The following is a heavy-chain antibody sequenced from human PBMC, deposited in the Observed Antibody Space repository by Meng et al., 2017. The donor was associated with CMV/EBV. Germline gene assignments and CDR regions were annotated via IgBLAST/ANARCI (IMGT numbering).Heavy chain of an antibody. J-gene: IGHJ6*02. CDR3: ARDPYDFWTSYYYGMDV. Sequence: GGSLRLSCAASGFTFDDYAMHWVRQAPGKGLEWVSGISWNSGSIGYADSVKGRFTISRDNAKNSLYLQMNSLRAEDTTVYYCARDPYDFWTSYYYGMDVWGQGTTVTVSS. V-gene: IGHV3-9*01. CDR2: ISWNSGSI. CDR1: GFTFDDYA. D-gene: IGHD3-3*01.